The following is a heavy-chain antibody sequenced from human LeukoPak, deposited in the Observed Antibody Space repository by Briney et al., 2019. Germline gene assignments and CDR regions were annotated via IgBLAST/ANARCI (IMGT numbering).Heavy chain of an antibody. Sequence: SETLSLTCSVSGGSISSSGFHWGWIRQPPGTGLEWIGSVTYSGNTYYKLSLWSRVTISVDTSKRQLSLRLTSVTAADTAVYYCARNDYGDRVFDFWGQGTLVTVSS. V-gene: IGHV4-39*01. D-gene: IGHD4-17*01. J-gene: IGHJ4*02. CDR1: GGSISSSGFH. CDR3: ARNDYGDRVFDF. CDR2: VTYSGNT.